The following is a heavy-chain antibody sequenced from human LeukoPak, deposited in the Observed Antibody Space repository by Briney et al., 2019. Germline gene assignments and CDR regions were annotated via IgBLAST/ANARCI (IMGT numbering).Heavy chain of an antibody. Sequence: GGSLRLSCAASGFTFSGYPIHWVRQAPGKGLEWVAVISYDGSNKYYADSVKGRFTISRDNAKNTLYLQMNSLRDEDTAVYYCVVIRGGYWGQGALVTVSS. V-gene: IGHV3-30*14. D-gene: IGHD3-16*01. CDR2: ISYDGSNK. CDR3: VVIRGGY. CDR1: GFTFSGYP. J-gene: IGHJ4*02.